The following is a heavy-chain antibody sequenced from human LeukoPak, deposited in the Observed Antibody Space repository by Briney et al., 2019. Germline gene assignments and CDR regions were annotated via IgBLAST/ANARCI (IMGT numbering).Heavy chain of an antibody. D-gene: IGHD3-10*01. V-gene: IGHV5-51*01. CDR2: IYPGDSDT. Sequence: LGESLKISCKGSGYTFTTYWIGWVRQMPGKGLEWMGIIYPGDSDTRYSPSFQGQVTISADKSISTAYLQWSSLKASDTAMYYCARPPSGRPDYFDYWGQGTLVTVSS. CDR1: GYTFTTYW. CDR3: ARPPSGRPDYFDY. J-gene: IGHJ4*02.